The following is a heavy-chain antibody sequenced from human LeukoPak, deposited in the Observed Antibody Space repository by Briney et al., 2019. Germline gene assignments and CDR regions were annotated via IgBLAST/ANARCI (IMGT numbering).Heavy chain of an antibody. CDR1: GYTFTSYA. CDR2: INTNTGNP. J-gene: IGHJ4*02. Sequence: ASVKVSCKASGYTFTSYAMSWVRQAPGQGLEWMGWINTNTGNPTYAQGFTGRFVFSLDTSVSTAYLQISSLKAEDTAVYYCARDQPPEDCSGGSCYSFPFDYWGQGTLVTVSS. CDR3: ARDQPPEDCSGGSCYSFPFDY. D-gene: IGHD2-15*01. V-gene: IGHV7-4-1*02.